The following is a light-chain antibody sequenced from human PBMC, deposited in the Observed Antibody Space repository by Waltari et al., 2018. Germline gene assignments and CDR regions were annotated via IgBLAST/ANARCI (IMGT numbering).Light chain of an antibody. CDR3: QSADSTGTLRV. V-gene: IGLV3-25*03. Sequence: SYELTQPPSVSVSPGQTARITCSGDGLPKQYAFWYQQKSGQAPFWVIYKDTKRPQGIPQRFAGPSSETIVTSTISGVQAEDGADYYCQSADSTGTLRVFGGGTKLTVL. J-gene: IGLJ3*02. CDR2: KDT. CDR1: GLPKQY.